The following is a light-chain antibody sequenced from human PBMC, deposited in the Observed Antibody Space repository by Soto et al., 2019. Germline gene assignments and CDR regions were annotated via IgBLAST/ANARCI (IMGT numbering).Light chain of an antibody. CDR2: KAS. V-gene: IGKV1-5*03. CDR1: QSISTW. Sequence: DIQMTQSPSTLSASVGDRVTITCRASQSISTWLAWYQLKPGKAPKLLIHKASNLETGVPPRFSGRGSWTEFTLTISSLQPDDFATYYCQHYNSLPWTFGQGTKVEIK. CDR3: QHYNSLPWT. J-gene: IGKJ1*01.